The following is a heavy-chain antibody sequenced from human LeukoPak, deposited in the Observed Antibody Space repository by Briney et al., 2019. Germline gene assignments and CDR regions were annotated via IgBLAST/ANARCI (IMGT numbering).Heavy chain of an antibody. Sequence: ASVKVSCKASGGTFSSYAISWVRQAPGQGLEWMGGIIPIFGTVNYAQKFQGRVTITADESTSTAYMELSSLRSEDTAVYYCARGRTEYYYDSSGYYYYYYGMDVWGQGTTVTVSS. CDR1: GGTFSSYA. D-gene: IGHD3-22*01. J-gene: IGHJ6*02. CDR3: ARGRTEYYYDSSGYYYYYYGMDV. V-gene: IGHV1-69*01. CDR2: IIPIFGTV.